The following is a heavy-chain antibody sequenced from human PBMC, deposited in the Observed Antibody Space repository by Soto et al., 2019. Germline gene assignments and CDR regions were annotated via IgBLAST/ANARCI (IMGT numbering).Heavy chain of an antibody. CDR1: GFTFISYS. J-gene: IGHJ3*02. Sequence: GGSMRLSCAASGFTFISYSMSWVRQAPGKGLEWVSSISSSSSYIYYADSVKGRFTISRDNAKNSLYLQMNSLRAEDTAVYYCARSLNRYSGSAIWGQGTMVTVS. V-gene: IGHV3-21*01. D-gene: IGHD1-26*01. CDR2: ISSSSSYI. CDR3: ARSLNRYSGSAI.